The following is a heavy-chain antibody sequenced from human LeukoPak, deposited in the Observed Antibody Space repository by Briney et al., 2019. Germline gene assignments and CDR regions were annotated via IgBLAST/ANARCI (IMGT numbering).Heavy chain of an antibody. CDR3: AKGVAVAGNY. CDR1: GVTFSSYG. Sequence: GRSLRLSCAASGVTFSSYGMHWVRQAPGKVLEWVAVISYDGSNKYYADSVEGRFTISRDNSKNTLYLQMNSLRAEDTAVYYCAKGVAVAGNYWGQGTLVTVSS. V-gene: IGHV3-30*18. D-gene: IGHD6-19*01. J-gene: IGHJ4*02. CDR2: ISYDGSNK.